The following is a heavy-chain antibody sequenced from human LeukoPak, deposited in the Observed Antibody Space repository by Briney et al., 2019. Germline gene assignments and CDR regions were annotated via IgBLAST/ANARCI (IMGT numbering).Heavy chain of an antibody. V-gene: IGHV4-34*01. J-gene: IGHJ4*02. CDR3: ASRRVMTRSFKY. Sequence: SETLSLTCAVYGESFSSYYWSWIRQPPGEGLEWIGEINHSASTNYNSSLKSRVTISVDKSENHFSLKLRSVTAADTAVYYCASRRVMTRSFKYWGQGTLVTVSS. D-gene: IGHD2-8*01. CDR2: INHSAST. CDR1: GESFSSYY.